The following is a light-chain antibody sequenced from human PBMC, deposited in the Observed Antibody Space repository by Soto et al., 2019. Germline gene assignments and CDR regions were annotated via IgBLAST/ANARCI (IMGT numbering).Light chain of an antibody. CDR2: GAS. CDR3: QQYPYWPQT. Sequence: EIVMTQSPATLSVSLGERATLSCRASQSVGANLAWYQQKPGQAPRLLIYGASTRAAGISPRFSGGGSGTEFTLTISSLQSEDFGVHYCQQYPYWPQTFGQGTKVGIK. J-gene: IGKJ1*01. V-gene: IGKV3-15*01. CDR1: QSVGAN.